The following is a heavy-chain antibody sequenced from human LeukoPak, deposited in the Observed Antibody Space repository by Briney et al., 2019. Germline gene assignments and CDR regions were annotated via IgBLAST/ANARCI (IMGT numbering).Heavy chain of an antibody. CDR1: GYSFTSYA. CDR3: ASFGAHSFDY. Sequence: ASVKVSCKTSGYSFTSYAMNWVRQAPGQGLEFMGWINTGTGNPTYAQGFTGRFVFSSDTYVSTAYLQISTLKPEDTAVYYCASFGAHSFDYWGQGTLVTVSS. D-gene: IGHD3-10*01. CDR2: INTGTGNP. V-gene: IGHV7-4-1*02. J-gene: IGHJ4*02.